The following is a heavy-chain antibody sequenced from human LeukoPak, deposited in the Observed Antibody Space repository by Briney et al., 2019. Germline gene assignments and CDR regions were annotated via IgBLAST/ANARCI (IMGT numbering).Heavy chain of an antibody. CDR2: IYTSGST. D-gene: IGHD3-10*01. Sequence: SQTLSLTXTVSGGSISSGSYYWSWIRQPAGKGLEWIGRIYTSGSTNYNPSLKSRVTISVDTSKNQFSLKLSSVTAADTAVCYCARDYFVRSLYYYYYMDVWGKGTTVTVSS. J-gene: IGHJ6*03. CDR3: ARDYFVRSLYYYYYMDV. V-gene: IGHV4-61*02. CDR1: GGSISSGSYY.